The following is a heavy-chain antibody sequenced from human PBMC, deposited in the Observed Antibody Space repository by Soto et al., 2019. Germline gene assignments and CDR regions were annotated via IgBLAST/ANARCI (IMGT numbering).Heavy chain of an antibody. J-gene: IGHJ5*02. CDR3: ARDRPIRDSGSPSFDP. CDR1: GDTISTGGYT. V-gene: IGHV4-30-2*01. D-gene: IGHD2-15*01. CDR2: TYHSGNP. Sequence: SETLSLTCDVSGDTISTGGYTWAWIRQPPGKALEWIGHTYHSGNPYYNPSLKSRVIISVDRSKNQFSLKLRSVTAADTAVYYCARDRPIRDSGSPSFDPWGQGVQVTVSS.